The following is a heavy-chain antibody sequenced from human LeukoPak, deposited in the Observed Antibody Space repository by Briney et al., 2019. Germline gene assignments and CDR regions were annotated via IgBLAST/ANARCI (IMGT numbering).Heavy chain of an antibody. CDR3: ARPHYDILTGYYTWFDP. Sequence: GASVKVSCKASGGTFSSYAISWVRQAPGQGLEWMGRIIPILGIANYAQKFQGRVTITADKSTSTAYMELSSLRSEDAAVYYCARPHYDILTGYYTWFDPWGQGTLVTVSS. J-gene: IGHJ5*02. CDR2: IIPILGIA. CDR1: GGTFSSYA. D-gene: IGHD3-9*01. V-gene: IGHV1-69*04.